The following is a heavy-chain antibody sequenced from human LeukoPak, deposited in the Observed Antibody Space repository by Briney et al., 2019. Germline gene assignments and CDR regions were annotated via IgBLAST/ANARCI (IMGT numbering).Heavy chain of an antibody. CDR1: GYTFSSYA. Sequence: GASVKVSCKASGYTFSSYAISWVRQAPGQGLEWMGWISAYNGNTNYAQKLQGRVTMTTDTSTSTAYMELRSLRSDDTAVYYCARKEAVAGLFDYWGQGTLVTVSS. J-gene: IGHJ4*02. V-gene: IGHV1-18*01. CDR2: ISAYNGNT. CDR3: ARKEAVAGLFDY. D-gene: IGHD6-19*01.